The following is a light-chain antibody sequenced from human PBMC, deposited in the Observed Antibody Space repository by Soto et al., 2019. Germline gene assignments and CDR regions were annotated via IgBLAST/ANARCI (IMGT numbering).Light chain of an antibody. J-gene: IGKJ4*01. Sequence: DIQMTQSPSSLSAAVWDRVTITCEASQNINNYLNWYQQKPGRAPKLLIYDASNLEAGVPSRFRGSGSGTDFTFTISRLQPEDFATYYCLQSYSTPLSFGGGTKVDIK. CDR3: LQSYSTPLS. CDR1: QNINNY. CDR2: DAS. V-gene: IGKV1-33*01.